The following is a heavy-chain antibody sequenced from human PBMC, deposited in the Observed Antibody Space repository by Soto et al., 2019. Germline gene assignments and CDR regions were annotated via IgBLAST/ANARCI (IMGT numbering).Heavy chain of an antibody. CDR3: ARGYRYFDWSFDY. V-gene: IGHV4-59*08. J-gene: IGHJ4*02. CDR2: IYYSGST. D-gene: IGHD3-9*01. CDR1: GGSISRYY. Sequence: PSETLSLTCTVSGGSISRYYWSWIRQPPGKGLEWIGYIYYSGSTNYNPSLKSRVTISVDTSKNQFSLKLSSVTAADTAVYYCARGYRYFDWSFDYWGQGTLVTVSS.